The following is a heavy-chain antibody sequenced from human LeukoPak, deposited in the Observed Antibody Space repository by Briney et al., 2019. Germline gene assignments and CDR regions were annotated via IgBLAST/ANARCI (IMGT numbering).Heavy chain of an antibody. D-gene: IGHD3-10*01. CDR2: IAWNTGNT. CDR1: GFTFDGYA. CDR3: AKDMNSYASGSSYNPWGPFDS. J-gene: IGHJ4*02. V-gene: IGHV3-9*01. Sequence: QPGGSLRLSCAASGFTFDGYAMHWVRQAPGKGLEWGSGIAWNTGNTGYADSVKGRLTISRDNAGNSLYLQMNRLRAEDTALYYCAKDMNSYASGSSYNPWGPFDSWGQGTLVTVSS.